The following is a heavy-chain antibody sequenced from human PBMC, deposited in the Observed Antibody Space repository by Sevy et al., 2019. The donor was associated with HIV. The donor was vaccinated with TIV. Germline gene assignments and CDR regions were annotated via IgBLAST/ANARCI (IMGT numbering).Heavy chain of an antibody. V-gene: IGHV4-4*08. CDR1: GGAMNLYF. CDR2: ISSRGST. CDR3: ARESIGSTGDFDF. Sequence: SETLSLTCTVSGGAMNLYFWSWIRQPPGKGLEWIGYISSRGSTNYNPSLKSRVTISLSTSGNQFSLKLRSMNAADTAVYYCARESIGSTGDFDFWGQGTLVTVSS. D-gene: IGHD1-1*01. J-gene: IGHJ4*02.